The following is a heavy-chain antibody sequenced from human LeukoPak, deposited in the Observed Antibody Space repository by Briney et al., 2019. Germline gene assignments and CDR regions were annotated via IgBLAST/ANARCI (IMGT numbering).Heavy chain of an antibody. J-gene: IGHJ4*02. Sequence: PGGSLRLSCAASGFMFSDYFVSWIRQAPGKGLEWVSYISSSSSTIYYADSVKGRFTISRDNAKNSLYLQMNSLRDEDTAVYYCALVTTVTYHYWGQGTLVTVSS. V-gene: IGHV3-11*04. D-gene: IGHD4-17*01. CDR3: ALVTTVTYHY. CDR1: GFMFSDYF. CDR2: ISSSSSTI.